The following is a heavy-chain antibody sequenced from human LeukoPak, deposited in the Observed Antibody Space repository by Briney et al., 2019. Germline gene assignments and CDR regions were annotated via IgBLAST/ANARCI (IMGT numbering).Heavy chain of an antibody. CDR2: ISTYNDNT. CDR3: ARIQSRIIAARPGNPAFDY. D-gene: IGHD6-6*01. CDR1: GYTFTGSY. Sequence: ASVKVSCKASGYTFTGSYIHWVRQAPGQGLEWMGWISTYNDNTHFAQKLQGRVTMTTDTSTSTAYMELKSLSSDDTAVYYCARIQSRIIAARPGNPAFDYWGRGTLVTISS. V-gene: IGHV1-18*04. J-gene: IGHJ4*02.